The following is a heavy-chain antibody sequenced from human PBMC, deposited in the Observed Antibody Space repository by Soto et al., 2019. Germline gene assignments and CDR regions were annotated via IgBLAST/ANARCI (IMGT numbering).Heavy chain of an antibody. J-gene: IGHJ4*02. D-gene: IGHD1-26*01. CDR3: ARAVGPFDY. V-gene: IGHV3-33*01. Sequence: QVQLVESGGGVVQPGRSLRLSRAASGFVFSTYGMHWVRQAPGKGLEWVAVIWYDGSNKYYADSVRGRFTISRDNSKNTLFLQLNSLRAEDTAVYYCARAVGPFDYWGQGTLVTVSS. CDR1: GFVFSTYG. CDR2: IWYDGSNK.